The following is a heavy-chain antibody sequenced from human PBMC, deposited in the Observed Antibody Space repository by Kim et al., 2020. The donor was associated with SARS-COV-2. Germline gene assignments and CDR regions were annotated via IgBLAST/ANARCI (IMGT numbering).Heavy chain of an antibody. D-gene: IGHD6-19*01. CDR3: ARVGYSSGWGAFDI. J-gene: IGHJ3*02. Sequence: ADSVKGRFTISRDNAKNSLYLQMNSLRAEDTAVYYCARVGYSSGWGAFDIWGQVTMVTVSS. V-gene: IGHV3-48*03.